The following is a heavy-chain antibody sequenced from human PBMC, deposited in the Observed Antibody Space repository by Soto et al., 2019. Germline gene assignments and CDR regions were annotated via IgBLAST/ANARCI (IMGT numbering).Heavy chain of an antibody. CDR2: IYYSGST. Sequence: ETLSLTCTVSGGSISSYYWSWIRQPPGKGLEWIGYIYYSGSTNYNPSLKSRVTISVDTSKNQFSLKLSSVTAADTAVYYCAKYGSYGYFDYWGQGTLVTVSS. CDR3: AKYGSYGYFDY. J-gene: IGHJ4*02. V-gene: IGHV4-59*01. D-gene: IGHD5-18*01. CDR1: GGSISSYY.